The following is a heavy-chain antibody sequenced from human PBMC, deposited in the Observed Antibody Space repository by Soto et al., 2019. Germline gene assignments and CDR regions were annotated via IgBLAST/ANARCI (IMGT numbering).Heavy chain of an antibody. CDR2: IYHSGST. CDR3: ARGQVVAAQH. D-gene: IGHD2-15*01. J-gene: IGHJ4*02. CDR1: GGSISSGGYS. Sequence: PSXTLSLTCAGSGGSISSGGYSWSWIRQPPGKGLEWIGYIYHSGSTYYNPSLKSRVTISVDRSKNQFSLKLSSVTAADTAVYYCARGQVVAAQHWGQGTLVTVSS. V-gene: IGHV4-30-2*01.